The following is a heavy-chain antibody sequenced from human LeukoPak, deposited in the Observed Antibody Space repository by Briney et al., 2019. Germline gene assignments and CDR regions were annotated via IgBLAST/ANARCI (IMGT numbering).Heavy chain of an antibody. V-gene: IGHV3-9*01. CDR2: ISWNSGSI. CDR3: AKELNYSFDH. CDR1: GFTFDDYA. J-gene: IGHJ4*02. Sequence: GGSLRLSCAASGFTFDDYAMHWVRQAPGKGLEWVSGISWNSGSIGYADSVKGRFTISRDNAKNSLYLQMNSLRAEDTALYYCAKELNYSFDHWGQGTLVTVSS. D-gene: IGHD4/OR15-4a*01.